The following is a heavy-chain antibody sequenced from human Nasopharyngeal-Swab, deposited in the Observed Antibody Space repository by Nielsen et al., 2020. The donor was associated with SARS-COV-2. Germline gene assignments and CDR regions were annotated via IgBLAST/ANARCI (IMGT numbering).Heavy chain of an antibody. J-gene: IGHJ4*02. D-gene: IGHD1-26*01. Sequence: ESLKISCTVSGGSIGSYYWSWIRQPPGKGLEWIGYIYYSGSTNYNPSLKSRVTISVDTSKNQFSLKLSSVTAADTAVYYCARLSPISGSYYFDYWGQGTLVTVSS. CDR3: ARLSPISGSYYFDY. V-gene: IGHV4-59*08. CDR2: IYYSGST. CDR1: GGSIGSYY.